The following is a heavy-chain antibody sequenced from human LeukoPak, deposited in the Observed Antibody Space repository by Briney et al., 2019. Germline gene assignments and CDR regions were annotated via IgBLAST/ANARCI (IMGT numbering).Heavy chain of an antibody. D-gene: IGHD5-18*01. J-gene: IGHJ5*02. Sequence: SETLSLTCTVSGGSISSGSYYWTWIRQPAGKGLEWIGRIYTSGSTNYNPSLKSRVTISVDTSKTQFSLKLSSVTAADTAVYYCATIRTWIQPYHWKSDPWGQGTLVTVSS. CDR3: ATIRTWIQPYHWKSDP. CDR2: IYTSGST. CDR1: GGSISSGSYY. V-gene: IGHV4-61*02.